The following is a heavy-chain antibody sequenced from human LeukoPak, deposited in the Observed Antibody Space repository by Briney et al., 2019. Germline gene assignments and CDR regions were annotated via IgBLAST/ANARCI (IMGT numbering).Heavy chain of an antibody. CDR1: GFTFTNYA. D-gene: IGHD2-21*02. CDR3: TKVRLSNLYYYYGMDV. CDR2: ISSSGGTT. J-gene: IGHJ6*02. Sequence: PGGSLRLSCAASGFTFTNYAMNWVRQAPGKGLEWLSAISSSGGTTCYADSVKGRFTISRDNSRNTLYLQMNSLRVADTAVYFCTKVRLSNLYYYYGMDVWGQGTTVTVYS. V-gene: IGHV3-23*01.